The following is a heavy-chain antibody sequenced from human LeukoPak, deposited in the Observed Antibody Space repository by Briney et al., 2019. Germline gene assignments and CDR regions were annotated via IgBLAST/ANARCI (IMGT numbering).Heavy chain of an antibody. V-gene: IGHV4-61*02. CDR2: IYTSGST. Sequence: PSETLSLTCTVSGGSISSSSYYWSWIRQPAGKGLEWIGRIYTSGSTNYNPSLKSRVTISVDTSKNQFSLKLSSVTAADTAVYYCAREEVVSLGFDPWGQGTLVTVSS. CDR3: AREEVVSLGFDP. D-gene: IGHD2-15*01. CDR1: GGSISSSSYY. J-gene: IGHJ5*02.